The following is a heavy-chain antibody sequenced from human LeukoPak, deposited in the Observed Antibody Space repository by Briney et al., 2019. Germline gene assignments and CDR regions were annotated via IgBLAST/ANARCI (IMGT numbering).Heavy chain of an antibody. CDR3: ARDSTFGGVIAPGY. V-gene: IGHV3-53*01. J-gene: IGHJ4*02. CDR2: IYSGGST. D-gene: IGHD3-16*02. Sequence: PGGSLRLSCAASGFTVSSNYMSWVRQAPGKGLEWVSVIYSGGSTYYADSVKGRFTISRDNSKNTLYLQMNSLRAEDTAVYYCARDSTFGGVIAPGYWGQGTLVTVSS. CDR1: GFTVSSNY.